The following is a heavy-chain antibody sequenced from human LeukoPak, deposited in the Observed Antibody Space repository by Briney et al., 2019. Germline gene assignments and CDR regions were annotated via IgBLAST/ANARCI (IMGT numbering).Heavy chain of an antibody. J-gene: IGHJ4*02. V-gene: IGHV3-23*01. CDR2: INDNGDGT. Sequence: GGSLRLSCAASGFTFSSYAMSWVRQAPGKGLKWVSTINDNGDGTYYADSVKGRFTISRDNAKDTLYLHMNSLTAEDTAVYYCARGAKWAYYFDYWGQGTLVTVSS. CDR1: GFTFSSYA. CDR3: ARGAKWAYYFDY. D-gene: IGHD1-26*01.